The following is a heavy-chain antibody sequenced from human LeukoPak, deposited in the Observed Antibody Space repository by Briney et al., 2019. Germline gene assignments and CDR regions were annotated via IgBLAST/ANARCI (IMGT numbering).Heavy chain of an antibody. Sequence: SETLSLTCTVSGASISSNYCSWIRQPPGKGLEWIGYIYSSGSTNSYPSLKSRVTMSVDTSKNQFSLRLTSVTAADTAFYYCAKSVRTAPFEYWGQGTLVTVSS. V-gene: IGHV4-59*08. D-gene: IGHD2-21*02. J-gene: IGHJ4*02. CDR2: IYSSGST. CDR1: GASISSNY. CDR3: AKSVRTAPFEY.